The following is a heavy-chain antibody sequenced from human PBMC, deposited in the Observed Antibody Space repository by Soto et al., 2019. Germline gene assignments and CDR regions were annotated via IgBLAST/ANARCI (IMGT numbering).Heavy chain of an antibody. Sequence: SETLSLTCAVSGGSISSSNWWSWVRQPPGKGLEWIGEIYHSGSTNYNPSLKSRVTISVDKSKNQFSLKLSSVTAADTAVYYCARSRYPRGEDWFDPWGQGTLVTVSS. D-gene: IGHD3-16*01. CDR1: GGSISSSNW. J-gene: IGHJ5*02. V-gene: IGHV4-4*02. CDR3: ARSRYPRGEDWFDP. CDR2: IYHSGST.